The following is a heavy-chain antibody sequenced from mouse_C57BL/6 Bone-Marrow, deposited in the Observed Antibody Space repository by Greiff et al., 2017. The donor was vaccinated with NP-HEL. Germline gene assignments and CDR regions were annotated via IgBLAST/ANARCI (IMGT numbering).Heavy chain of an antibody. D-gene: IGHD2-4*01. J-gene: IGHJ2*01. Sequence: QVQLKQSGAELVKPGASVKLSCKASGYTFTSYWMQWVKQRPGQGLEWIGEIDPSDSYTNYNQKFKGKATLTVDTSSSTAYMQLSSLTSEDSAVYYCARADDYDHYFDYWGQGTTLTVSS. CDR2: IDPSDSYT. CDR1: GYTFTSYW. CDR3: ARADDYDHYFDY. V-gene: IGHV1-50*01.